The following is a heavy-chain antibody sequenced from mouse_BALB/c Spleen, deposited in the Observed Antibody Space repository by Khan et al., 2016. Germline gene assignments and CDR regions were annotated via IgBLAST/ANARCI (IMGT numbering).Heavy chain of an antibody. CDR1: GYTFTDYA. CDR3: ARWGLRWYFDV. J-gene: IGHJ1*01. V-gene: IGHV1S137*01. D-gene: IGHD2-2*01. CDR2: ISTYSGNT. Sequence: QVQLQQSGPELVRPGVSVKISCKGSGYTFTDYAMHWVTQSHGKSIAWIGVISTYSGNTNYNQKFKGKATMTVDKSSSTAYMELARMTSEDSAIYYCARWGLRWYFDVWGAGTTVTVSS.